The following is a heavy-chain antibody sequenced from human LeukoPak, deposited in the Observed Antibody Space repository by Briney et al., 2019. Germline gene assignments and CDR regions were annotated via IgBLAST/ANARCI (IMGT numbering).Heavy chain of an antibody. CDR3: AREATGNPLVSYGSGSYYNAPFDY. D-gene: IGHD3-10*01. J-gene: IGHJ4*02. CDR2: IYTSGST. Sequence: PSETLSLTCTVSGGSISSYYWSWIRQPAGKGLEWIGRIYTSGSTNYNPSLKSRVTMSVDTSKNQFSLKLSSVTAADTAVYYCAREATGNPLVSYGSGSYYNAPFDYWGQGTLVTVSS. CDR1: GGSISSYY. V-gene: IGHV4-4*07.